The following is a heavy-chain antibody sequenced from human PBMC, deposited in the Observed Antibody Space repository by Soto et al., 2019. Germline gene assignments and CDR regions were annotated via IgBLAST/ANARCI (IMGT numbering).Heavy chain of an antibody. J-gene: IGHJ6*02. CDR3: ARGGYCSTTSCHSDYYGMDV. V-gene: IGHV3-72*01. CDR2: TRNKANSYTT. CDR1: GFTFSDHY. Sequence: EVQLVESGGGLVQPGGSLRLSCAASGFTFSDHYMDWVRQAPGKGLEWVGRTRNKANSYTTEYAASVKGRFAISRDDSKNSLYLQMNSLKTEDTAVYYCARGGYCSTTSCHSDYYGMDVWGRGTTVTVSS. D-gene: IGHD2-2*01.